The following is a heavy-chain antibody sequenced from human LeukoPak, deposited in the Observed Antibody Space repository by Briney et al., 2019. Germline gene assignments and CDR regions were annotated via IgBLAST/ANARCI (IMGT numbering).Heavy chain of an antibody. J-gene: IGHJ4*02. CDR3: ARVHPSGSYYFDY. V-gene: IGHV1-2*02. CDR1: GYTFTAYY. D-gene: IGHD1-26*01. CDR2: IDPNGGGT. Sequence: GASVKVSCKASGYTFTAYYMHWVRQAPGQGLEWMGWIDPNGGGTNYAQRFQDRVTMTRDTSISTAYMELSRLRSDDTAVYFCARVHPSGSYYFDYWGQGTLVTVSS.